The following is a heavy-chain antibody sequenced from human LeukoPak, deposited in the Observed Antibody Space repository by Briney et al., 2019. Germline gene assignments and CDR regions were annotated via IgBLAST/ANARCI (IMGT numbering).Heavy chain of an antibody. CDR2: ISGGDGNT. J-gene: IGHJ5*02. Sequence: GGSLRLSCVASGFTFSNYAMNWVRQAPGKGLEWVSGISGGDGNTYYADSVKGRFTISGDNSKNTLYLQMNSLRAEDTAVYHCAKNGGYQVQYNWFDPWGQGVLVTVSS. V-gene: IGHV3-23*01. CDR3: AKNGGYQVQYNWFDP. CDR1: GFTFSNYA. D-gene: IGHD2-2*01.